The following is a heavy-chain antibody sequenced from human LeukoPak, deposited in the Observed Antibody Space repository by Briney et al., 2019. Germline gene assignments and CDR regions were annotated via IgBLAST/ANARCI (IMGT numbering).Heavy chain of an antibody. CDR1: GFTFSSYS. V-gene: IGHV3-21*01. CDR3: ARDRGEGFDP. J-gene: IGHJ5*02. D-gene: IGHD4-17*01. CDR2: ISSSSSYI. Sequence: GGSLRVSCAASGFTFSSYSMNWVRQAPGKGLEWVSSISSSSSYIYYADSVKGRFTISRDNAKNSLYLQMNSLRAEDTAVYYCARDRGEGFDPWGQGTLVTVSS.